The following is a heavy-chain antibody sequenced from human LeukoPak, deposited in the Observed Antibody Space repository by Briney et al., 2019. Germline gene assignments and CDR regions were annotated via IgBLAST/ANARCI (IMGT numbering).Heavy chain of an antibody. Sequence: GMSLRLSCAASGFPFSSYGMHWVRQAPGKGLEWVAAISNDGNNKFYADSVKGRFTISRDNAKNSLYLQLNSLRAEDTAVYYCARDPYSGSYSDYYYYYMDVWGKGTTVTVSS. J-gene: IGHJ6*03. V-gene: IGHV3-30*03. CDR2: ISNDGNNK. D-gene: IGHD1-26*01. CDR1: GFPFSSYG. CDR3: ARDPYSGSYSDYYYYYMDV.